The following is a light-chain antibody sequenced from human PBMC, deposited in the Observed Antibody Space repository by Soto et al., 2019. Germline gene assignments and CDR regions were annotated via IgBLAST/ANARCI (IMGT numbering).Light chain of an antibody. CDR2: EDN. CDR1: SGSIASNY. V-gene: IGLV6-57*01. CDR3: QSYARSPYVA. J-gene: IGLJ2*01. Sequence: NFMLTQPHSVSESPGKTVTISCTRSSGSIASNYVQWYQQRPGSSPTTVIYEDNQRPSGVPDRFSGSIDSSSNSASLTISGLKTEDEADYYCQSYARSPYVAFGGGTKVTVL.